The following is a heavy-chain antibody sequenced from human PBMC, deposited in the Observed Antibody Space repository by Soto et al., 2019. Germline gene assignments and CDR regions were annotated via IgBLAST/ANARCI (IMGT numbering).Heavy chain of an antibody. CDR1: GYTFTGHY. CDR3: ARGGGVYYDSSGPDY. V-gene: IGHV1-2*02. D-gene: IGHD3-22*01. CDR2: INPDSGGT. Sequence: QVQLVQSGAEVKKPGASVKVSCKASGYTFTGHYMHWVRQAPGQGLEWMGWINPDSGGTKYAQKFQGRVTMTTDTSIRTGYVEVSRVGSGGTAVYYCARGGGVYYDSSGPDYWGQGTLVTVSS. J-gene: IGHJ4*02.